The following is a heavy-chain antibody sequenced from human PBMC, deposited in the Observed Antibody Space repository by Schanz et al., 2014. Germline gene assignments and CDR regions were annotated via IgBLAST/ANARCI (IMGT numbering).Heavy chain of an antibody. CDR3: AKIERNED. CDR1: GFTFSSYS. J-gene: IGHJ4*02. Sequence: EVQLVESGGGLVQPGGSLRLSCTASGFTFSSYSVNWVRQAPGKGLEWVSYVSRSTPDIYYADSVKGRFTISRDNSKNTLYLQMNSLRAEDTAVYFCAKIERNEDWGQGTLXTVSS. V-gene: IGHV3-48*01. CDR2: VSRSTPDI. D-gene: IGHD1-1*01.